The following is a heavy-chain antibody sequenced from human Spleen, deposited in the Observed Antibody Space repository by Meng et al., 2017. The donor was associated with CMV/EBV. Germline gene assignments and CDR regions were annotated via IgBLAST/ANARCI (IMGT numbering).Heavy chain of an antibody. V-gene: IGHV3-9*01. Sequence: SLKISCAASGFTFDDYAMHWVRQAPGKGLEWVSGISWNSGSIGYADSVKGRFTISRDNAKNSLYLQMNSLRAEDTAVYYCARDPPTYNWNQRRDAFDIWGQGTMVTVSS. CDR2: ISWNSGSI. CDR1: GFTFDDYA. CDR3: ARDPPTYNWNQRRDAFDI. D-gene: IGHD1-20*01. J-gene: IGHJ3*02.